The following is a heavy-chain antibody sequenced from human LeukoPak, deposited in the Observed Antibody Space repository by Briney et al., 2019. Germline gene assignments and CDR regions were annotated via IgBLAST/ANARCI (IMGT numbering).Heavy chain of an antibody. V-gene: IGHV3-21*01. Sequence: GGSLRLSCAASGFTFSTYSMNWVRQAPGKGLEWVSCISSSSSYIYYADSVKGRFTVSRDNAKSSLYLQMDSLRAEDTAVYYCGREAWFDPWGQGTLVTVSS. CDR2: ISSSSSYI. CDR3: GREAWFDP. CDR1: GFTFSTYS. J-gene: IGHJ5*02.